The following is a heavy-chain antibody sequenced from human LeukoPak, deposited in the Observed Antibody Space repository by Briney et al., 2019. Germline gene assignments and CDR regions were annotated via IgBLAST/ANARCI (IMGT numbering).Heavy chain of an antibody. CDR2: IRWNSGNI. J-gene: IGHJ3*02. V-gene: IGHV3-9*01. Sequence: GRSLRLSCAASGFIFDNYDIHWVRQAPGKGLEWVSGIRWNSGNIGYADSVKGRFTISRNTAKNSLYLQMNNLRGEDTAVYYCARDVSSSTRAFDIWGQGTMVAVS. D-gene: IGHD2-15*01. CDR3: ARDVSSSTRAFDI. CDR1: GFIFDNYD.